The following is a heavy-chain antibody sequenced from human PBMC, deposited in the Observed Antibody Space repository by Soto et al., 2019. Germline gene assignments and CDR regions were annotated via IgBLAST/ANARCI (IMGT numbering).Heavy chain of an antibody. CDR2: IYYSGST. CDR3: ASSGYSYGDTPDY. D-gene: IGHD5-18*01. J-gene: IGHJ4*02. CDR1: GGSVSSGSYY. Sequence: PSETLSLTCTVSGGSVSSGSYYWSWIRQPPGKGLEWIGYIYYSGSTNYNPSLKSRVTISVDTSKNQFSLKLSSVTAADTAVYYCASSGYSYGDTPDYWGQGTLVTVSS. V-gene: IGHV4-61*01.